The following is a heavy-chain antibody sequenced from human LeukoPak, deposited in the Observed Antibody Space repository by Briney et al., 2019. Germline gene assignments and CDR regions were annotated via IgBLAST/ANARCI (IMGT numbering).Heavy chain of an antibody. D-gene: IGHD5-18*01. CDR3: AKDGDPATADY. CDR1: GFTFSTYN. V-gene: IGHV3-48*04. J-gene: IGHJ4*02. Sequence: PGGSPRLSCAASGFTFSTYNMNWVRQAPGKGLEWVSFISSDSRIIYYADSVKGRFTVSRDNSKNSLYLQMNSLRTEDTALYYCAKDGDPATADYWGQGNLVTVSS. CDR2: ISSDSRII.